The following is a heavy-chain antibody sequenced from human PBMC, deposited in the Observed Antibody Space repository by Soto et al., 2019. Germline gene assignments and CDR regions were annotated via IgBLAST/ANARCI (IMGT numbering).Heavy chain of an antibody. D-gene: IGHD4-17*01. CDR2: IYPGDSDT. V-gene: IGHV5-51*01. CDR3: ARHVSHMTTVTTYVDY. Sequence: PGESLKISCKGSGYSFTSYWIGWVRQMPGKGPEWMGIIYPGDSDTRYSPSFQGQVTISADKSISTAYLQWSSLKASDTVMYYCARHVSHMTTVTTYVDYWGQGALVTVFS. J-gene: IGHJ4*02. CDR1: GYSFTSYW.